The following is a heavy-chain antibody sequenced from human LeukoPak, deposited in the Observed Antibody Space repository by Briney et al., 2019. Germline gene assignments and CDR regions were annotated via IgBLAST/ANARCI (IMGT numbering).Heavy chain of an antibody. J-gene: IGHJ5*02. CDR2: IYTNGNT. Sequence: SQTLFLTCTVSGGSVTSGAYYWTWIRQPAGKGLEWIGRIYTNGNTEYNPSLKSRVTISVDTSKNQFSLKLNSVTAADTAVYYCGRDLAAWGQGTLVTVSS. CDR1: GGSVTSGAYY. CDR3: GRDLAA. V-gene: IGHV4-61*02.